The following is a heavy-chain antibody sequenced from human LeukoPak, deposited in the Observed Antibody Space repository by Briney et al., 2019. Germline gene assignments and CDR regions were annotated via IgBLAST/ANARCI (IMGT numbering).Heavy chain of an antibody. Sequence: GGSLRLSCAASGFTFSSYSMNWVRQAPGKGLEWVSSISSSSSYIYYADSVKGRFTIYRDNGKNSLYLQMNSLRAEDTAVYYCARALDDFWSGFDYWGQGTLVTVSS. CDR3: ARALDDFWSGFDY. J-gene: IGHJ4*02. V-gene: IGHV3-21*01. D-gene: IGHD3-3*01. CDR1: GFTFSSYS. CDR2: ISSSSSYI.